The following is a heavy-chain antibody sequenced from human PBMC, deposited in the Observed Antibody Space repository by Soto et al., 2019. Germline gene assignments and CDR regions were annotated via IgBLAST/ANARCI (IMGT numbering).Heavy chain of an antibody. CDR1: GFTVSSNY. V-gene: IGHV3-66*01. Sequence: EVQLVESGGGLVQPGGSLGLSCAASGFTVSSNYMSWVRQAPGKGLEWVSVIYSGGTTYYTDSVKGRFTISRDNSKNTLYLQMNSLRAEDTAVYYCARDGITMVRGVIMAEYFQYWGQGPLVTVSS. J-gene: IGHJ1*01. D-gene: IGHD3-10*01. CDR3: ARDGITMVRGVIMAEYFQY. CDR2: IYSGGTT.